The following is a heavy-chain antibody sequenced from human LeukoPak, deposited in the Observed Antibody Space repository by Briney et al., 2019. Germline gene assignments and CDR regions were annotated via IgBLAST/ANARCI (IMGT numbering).Heavy chain of an antibody. V-gene: IGHV3-23*01. D-gene: IGHD1-26*01. CDR1: GFTFRSNA. Sequence: GGSLRLSCAASGFTFRSNAMTWARQAQGKGLNWASPLSGSSGSIYYADSVKGRFTISRDNSKNTLYLQMNSLRAEDTAVYYCARVEGATMRTNWFDPWGQGTLVTVSS. J-gene: IGHJ5*02. CDR3: ARVEGATMRTNWFDP. CDR2: LSGSSGSI.